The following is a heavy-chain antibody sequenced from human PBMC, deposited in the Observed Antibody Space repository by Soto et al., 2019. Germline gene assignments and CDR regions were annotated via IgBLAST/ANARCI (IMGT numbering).Heavy chain of an antibody. CDR3: AREGYCSGGSCHDAFDI. J-gene: IGHJ3*02. Sequence: GGSLRLSCAASGFTFSSYWMSWVRQAPGKGLEWVANIKQDGNEKYYVDSVKGRFTISRDNAKNSLYLQMNSLRAEDTAVYYCAREGYCSGGSCHDAFDIWGQGTMVTVSS. V-gene: IGHV3-7*01. CDR1: GFTFSSYW. CDR2: IKQDGNEK. D-gene: IGHD2-15*01.